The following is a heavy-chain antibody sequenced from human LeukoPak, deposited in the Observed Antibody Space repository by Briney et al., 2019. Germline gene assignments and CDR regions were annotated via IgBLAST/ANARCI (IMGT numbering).Heavy chain of an antibody. D-gene: IGHD2-15*01. J-gene: IGHJ4*02. Sequence: GESLKISCKGYGYTFTSNWIGWVRPLPGKGLEWMGIIYPRDSDTVYSPSFQGQVIMSVDKSISTAYLQWSSLKASDTAMYFCARRDLGGHAAYFDYWGQRDLVTASS. CDR1: GYTFTSNW. CDR3: ARRDLGGHAAYFDY. CDR2: IYPRDSDT. V-gene: IGHV5-51*01.